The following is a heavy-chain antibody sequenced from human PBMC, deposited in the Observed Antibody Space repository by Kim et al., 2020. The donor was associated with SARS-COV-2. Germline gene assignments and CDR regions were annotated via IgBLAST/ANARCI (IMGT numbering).Heavy chain of an antibody. D-gene: IGHD3-3*01. V-gene: IGHV3-7*01. CDR3: ARNSLRFVLVGGHRKDPNEFDY. CDR1: GFTFSSYW. Sequence: GGSLRLSCAASGFTFSSYWMSWVRQAPGKGLEWVANIKQDGSEKYYVDSVKGRFTISRDNAKNSLYLQMNSLRAEDTAVYYCARNSLRFVLVGGHRKDPNEFDYWGQGTLVTVSS. J-gene: IGHJ4*02. CDR2: IKQDGSEK.